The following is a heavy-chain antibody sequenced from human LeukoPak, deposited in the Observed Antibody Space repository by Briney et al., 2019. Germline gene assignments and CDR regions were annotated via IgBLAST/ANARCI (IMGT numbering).Heavy chain of an antibody. D-gene: IGHD1-20*01. J-gene: IGHJ6*02. V-gene: IGHV1-69*02. CDR2: IIPILGIA. CDR1: GGTFSSYT. Sequence: SVKVSCKASGGTFSSYTISWVRQAPGQGLEWMGRIIPILGIANYAQKFQGRVTITADKSTSTAYMELSSLRSEDTAVYYCAGAAYNWNDYYYYGMGVWGQGTTVTVSS. CDR3: AGAAYNWNDYYYYGMGV.